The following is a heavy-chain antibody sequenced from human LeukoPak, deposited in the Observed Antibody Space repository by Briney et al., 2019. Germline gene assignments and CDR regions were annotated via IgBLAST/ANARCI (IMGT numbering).Heavy chain of an antibody. CDR2: ISSSSSTI. Sequence: PEGSLRLSCAASGFTFSSYEMNWVRQAPGKGLEWVSYISSSSSTIYYADSVKGRFTISRDNAKNSLYLQMNSLRAEDTAVYYCATTTDDAFDIWGQGTMVTVSS. CDR1: GFTFSSYE. J-gene: IGHJ3*02. D-gene: IGHD4-17*01. CDR3: ATTTDDAFDI. V-gene: IGHV3-48*01.